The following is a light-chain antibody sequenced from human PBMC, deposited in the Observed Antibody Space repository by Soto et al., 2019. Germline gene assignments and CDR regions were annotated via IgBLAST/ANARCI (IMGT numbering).Light chain of an antibody. CDR2: AAS. Sequence: DIQMTQSPSSLSASVGDRVSITCRASQSISNILNWYQQKPGKAPQLLIYAASALQSGVPPRIGASGSGTDFTLTISSVQPEDFATYYCQQSYSTPYTFGQGTKLEIK. V-gene: IGKV1-39*01. J-gene: IGKJ2*01. CDR3: QQSYSTPYT. CDR1: QSISNI.